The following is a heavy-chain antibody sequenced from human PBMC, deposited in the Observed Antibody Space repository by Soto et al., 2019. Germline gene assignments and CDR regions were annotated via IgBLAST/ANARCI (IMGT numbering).Heavy chain of an antibody. V-gene: IGHV4-59*08. CDR2: IYYSGST. J-gene: IGHJ5*02. CDR3: ARHPSVGWFDP. CDR1: GGSISSYY. D-gene: IGHD3-10*01. Sequence: LSLTCTVSGGSISSYYWSWIRQPPGKGLEWIGYIYYSGSTNYNPSLKSRVTISVDTSKNQFSLKLSSVTAADTAVYYCARHPSVGWFDPWGQGTLVTVSS.